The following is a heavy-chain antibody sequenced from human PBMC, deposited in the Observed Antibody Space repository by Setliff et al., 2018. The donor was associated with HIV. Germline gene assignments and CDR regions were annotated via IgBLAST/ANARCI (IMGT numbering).Heavy chain of an antibody. Sequence: SETLSLTCAVYGGSFSGYYWSWIRQPPGKGLEWIGEVTHSGRTNCNPSLESRVTTSVDTSEKQFSLRLTSVTAADTAVYHCARGVRDNSGWSSYYFDYWGQGTLVTVSS. D-gene: IGHD6-19*01. CDR1: GGSFSGYY. CDR3: ARGVRDNSGWSSYYFDY. J-gene: IGHJ4*02. CDR2: VTHSGRT. V-gene: IGHV4-34*01.